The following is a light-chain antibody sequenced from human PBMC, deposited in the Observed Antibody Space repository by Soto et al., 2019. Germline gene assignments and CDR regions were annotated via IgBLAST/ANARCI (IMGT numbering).Light chain of an antibody. CDR3: QQYRTTPYA. CDR1: QSVVDSSYNKNY. V-gene: IGKV4-1*01. J-gene: IGKJ2*01. Sequence: DIVLTQSPDSLAVSLGERATINCKSSQSVVDSSYNKNYLAWFQQRPGQPPKVLIYWASTRESGVPDRFSGSGSGTHFTLTISSLQPEDVALYYCQQYRTTPYAFGQGTKLEIK. CDR2: WAS.